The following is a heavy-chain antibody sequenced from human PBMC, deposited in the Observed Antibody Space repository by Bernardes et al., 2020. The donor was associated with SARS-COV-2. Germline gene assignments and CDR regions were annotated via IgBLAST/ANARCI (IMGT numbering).Heavy chain of an antibody. CDR3: ARLGYDSSGLDVLPLWGPPYYYYYGMDV. Sequence: SETLSLTCTVSGGSISSYYWSWIRQPPGKGLEWIGYIYYSGSTNYNPSLKSRVTISVDTSKNQFSLKLSSVTAADTAVYYCARLGYDSSGLDVLPLWGPPYYYYYGMDVWGQGTTVTVSS. J-gene: IGHJ6*02. CDR2: IYYSGST. D-gene: IGHD3-22*01. V-gene: IGHV4-59*08. CDR1: GGSISSYY.